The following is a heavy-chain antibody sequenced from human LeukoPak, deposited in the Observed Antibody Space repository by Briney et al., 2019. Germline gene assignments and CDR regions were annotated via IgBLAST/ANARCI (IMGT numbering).Heavy chain of an antibody. V-gene: IGHV4-34*01. J-gene: IGHJ4*02. D-gene: IGHD5-18*01. Sequence: SETLSLTCTVSGGSIRSYYWNWIRQPLGKGLEWIGEINHFGRTKYNPSLKSRVTISGDTSKNQFSLKINSLTAADTAVYYCARSYRAHQTFYSSHFFDYWGQGTLVTVSS. CDR1: GGSIRSYY. CDR3: ARSYRAHQTFYSSHFFDY. CDR2: INHFGRT.